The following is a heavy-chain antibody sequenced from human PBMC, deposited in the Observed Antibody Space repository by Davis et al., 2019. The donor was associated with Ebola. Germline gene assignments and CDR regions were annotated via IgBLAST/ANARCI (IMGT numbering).Heavy chain of an antibody. J-gene: IGHJ3*02. D-gene: IGHD1-26*01. CDR2: INPSGGST. V-gene: IGHV1-46*01. Sequence: SVKVSCKASGYTFTSYYMHWVRQAPGQGLEWMGIINPSGGSTSYAQKFQGRVTMTRDTSTSTVYMELSSLRSDDTAVYYCARVRIVGTIGDDAFDIWGQGTMVTVSS. CDR3: ARVRIVGTIGDDAFDI. CDR1: GYTFTSYY.